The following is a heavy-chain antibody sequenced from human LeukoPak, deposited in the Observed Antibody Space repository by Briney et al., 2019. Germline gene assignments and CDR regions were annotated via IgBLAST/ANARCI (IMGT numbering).Heavy chain of an antibody. J-gene: IGHJ6*02. CDR2: INPNSGGT. CDR3: ARAAGTAGYCSSTSCYRYYYGMDV. CDR1: GFTFSSYH. D-gene: IGHD2-2*03. Sequence: WASVKVSCKAFGFTFSSYHIHWVRQAPGQGLEWMGWINPNSGGTNYAQKFQGRVTMTRDTSISTAYMELSRLRSDDTAVYYCARAAGTAGYCSSTSCYRYYYGMDVWGQGTTVTVSS. V-gene: IGHV1-2*02.